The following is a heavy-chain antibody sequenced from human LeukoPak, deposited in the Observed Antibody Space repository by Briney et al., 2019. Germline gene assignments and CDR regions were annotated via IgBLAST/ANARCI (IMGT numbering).Heavy chain of an antibody. CDR1: GGSLSGYC. Sequence: SETLSLTCTVCGGSLSGYCWSWIRQPPGKGLEGIGYVCYSGSTNYSPSPPTPVTLSVDPSNNQFSLKLPSAPAADTAVYSCATKARSTWYGVAYWGQGTLVTVSS. D-gene: IGHD6-13*01. V-gene: IGHV4-59*08. J-gene: IGHJ4*02. CDR2: VCYSGST. CDR3: ATKARSTWYGVAY.